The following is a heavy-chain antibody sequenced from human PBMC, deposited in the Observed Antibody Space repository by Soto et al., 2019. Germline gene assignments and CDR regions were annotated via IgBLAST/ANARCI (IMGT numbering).Heavy chain of an antibody. V-gene: IGHV3-9*01. CDR3: AKAGSVAGSGWPRGYYYYGMDV. CDR1: GFTFEDYA. Sequence: EVQLVESGGGLVQPGRSLRLSCAASGFTFEDYAMHWVRQAPGKGLEWVSGISWNSGSIGYADSVKGRFTISRDNAKNSLYLQMISLRAEDTALYYCAKAGSVAGSGWPRGYYYYGMDVWGQGTTVTVSS. D-gene: IGHD6-19*01. CDR2: ISWNSGSI. J-gene: IGHJ6*02.